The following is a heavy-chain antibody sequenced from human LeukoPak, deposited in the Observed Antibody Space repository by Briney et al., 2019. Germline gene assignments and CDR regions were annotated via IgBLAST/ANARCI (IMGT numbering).Heavy chain of an antibody. J-gene: IGHJ4*02. CDR3: ARDMRGDGVFDY. CDR1: GFTFSSYG. Sequence: GGSLRLSCAASGFTFSSYGMHWVRQAPGKGLEWVAVIWYDGSNKYYADSVKGRFTISRDNSKNTLYLQMNSLRAEDTAVYYCARDMRGDGVFDYWGRGTLVTVSS. D-gene: IGHD3-10*01. CDR2: IWYDGSNK. V-gene: IGHV3-33*01.